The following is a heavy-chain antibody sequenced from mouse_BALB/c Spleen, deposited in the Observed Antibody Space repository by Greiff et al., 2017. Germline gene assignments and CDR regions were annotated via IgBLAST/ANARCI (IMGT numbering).Heavy chain of an antibody. CDR1: GYTFTSYT. V-gene: IGHV1-4*02. CDR2: INPSSGYT. J-gene: IGHJ1*01. CDR3: ARSYGNYWYFDV. D-gene: IGHD2-1*01. Sequence: VQLQQSAAELARPGASVKMSCKASGYTFTSYTMHWVKQRPGQGLEWIGYINPSSGYTEYNQKFKDKTTLTADKSSSTAYMQLSSLTSEDSAVYYCARSYGNYWYFDVWGAGTTVTVSS.